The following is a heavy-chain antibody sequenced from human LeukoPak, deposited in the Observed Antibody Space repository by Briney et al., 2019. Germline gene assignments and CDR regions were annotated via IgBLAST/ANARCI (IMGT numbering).Heavy chain of an antibody. CDR3: ARDYYGSGSYYRPRRYFDY. CDR2: ISAYNGNT. V-gene: IGHV1-18*01. J-gene: IGHJ4*02. D-gene: IGHD3-10*01. Sequence: SVKVSCKASGYTFTSYGISWVRQAPGQGLEWMGWISAYNGNTNYAQTLQGRVTMTTDTSTSTAYMELRSLRSDDTAVYYCARDYYGSGSYYRPRRYFDYWGQGTLVTVSS. CDR1: GYTFTSYG.